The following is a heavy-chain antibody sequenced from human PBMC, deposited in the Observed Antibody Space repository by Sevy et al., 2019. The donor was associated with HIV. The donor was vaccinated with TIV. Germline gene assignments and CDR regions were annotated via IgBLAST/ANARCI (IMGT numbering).Heavy chain of an antibody. CDR3: AREEYTQPIDY. J-gene: IGHJ4*02. Sequence: GGSLRLSCAASGFTFSKYSMNWVRQAPGKGLEWVSTISSGSGSIYYADSVKGRFTISRDDSKNTLYMQMNSLRAEDTATYFCAREEYTQPIDYWGQGTLVTVSS. V-gene: IGHV3-21*04. CDR1: GFTFSKYS. D-gene: IGHD6-6*01. CDR2: ISSGSGSI.